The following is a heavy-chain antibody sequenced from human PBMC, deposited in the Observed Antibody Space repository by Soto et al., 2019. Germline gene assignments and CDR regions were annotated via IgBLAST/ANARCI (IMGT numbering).Heavy chain of an antibody. D-gene: IGHD3-22*01. CDR2: IIPIFGTA. Sequence: ASVKVSCKASGGTFSSYAISWVRQAPGQGLEWIGGIIPIFGTANYAQKFQGRVTITADESTSTAYMELSSLRSEDTAVYYCARAYYYDSSGPDAFDIWGQGTMVTVSS. V-gene: IGHV1-69*13. CDR3: ARAYYYDSSGPDAFDI. J-gene: IGHJ3*02. CDR1: GGTFSSYA.